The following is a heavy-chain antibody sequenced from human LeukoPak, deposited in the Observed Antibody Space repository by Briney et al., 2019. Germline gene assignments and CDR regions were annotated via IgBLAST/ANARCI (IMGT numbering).Heavy chain of an antibody. CDR2: ISYEGSVQ. Sequence: GGSLRLSCAASGFTFSNYAMHWVRQTPGQGLEWVTIISYEGSVQNYADSVKGRFTISRDNTKNTLFLQMNSLRREDTAVYYCARDRGRITAAGPDYWGHGTLVTVSS. J-gene: IGHJ4*01. CDR3: ARDRGRITAAGPDY. D-gene: IGHD6-13*01. V-gene: IGHV3-30*04. CDR1: GFTFSNYA.